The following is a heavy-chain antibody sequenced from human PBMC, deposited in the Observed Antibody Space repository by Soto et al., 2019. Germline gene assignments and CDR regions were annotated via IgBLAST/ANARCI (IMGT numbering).Heavy chain of an antibody. D-gene: IGHD2-8*01. Sequence: KPSETLSLTCTVSGGSISSSGFSRGWVRQPPGKGLEWIGCAYYSGNTYYNPSLKSRVTISVDTSGNQFSLRLNSVTAADTAVYYCTGVSSGGFAPWGQGTLFLVSA. V-gene: IGHV4-39*01. CDR1: GGSISSSGFS. J-gene: IGHJ5*02. CDR3: TGVSSGGFAP. CDR2: AYYSGNT.